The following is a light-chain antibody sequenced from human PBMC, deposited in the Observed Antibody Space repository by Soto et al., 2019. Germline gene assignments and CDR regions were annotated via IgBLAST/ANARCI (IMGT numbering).Light chain of an antibody. CDR1: QDINKF. V-gene: IGKV1-33*01. J-gene: IGKJ5*01. CDR3: QQYDNYEIT. CDR2: DVS. Sequence: DIQMTQSPSSLSASVGDTVTITCQASQDINKFLNWYQQKPGKAPKLLIYDVSNLETGVPSRFSGSGSETHFTLTINSLQPEDIATYYCQQYDNYEITFGQWTRLDIK.